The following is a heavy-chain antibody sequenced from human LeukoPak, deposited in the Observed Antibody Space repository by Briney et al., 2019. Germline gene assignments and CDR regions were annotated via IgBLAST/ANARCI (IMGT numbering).Heavy chain of an antibody. D-gene: IGHD1-14*01. CDR1: GFTFSSSG. V-gene: IGHV3-33*01. CDR2: IWSDGSNK. J-gene: IGHJ5*02. Sequence: GGSLRLSCAASGFTFSSSGMHWVRQAPGKGLEWVAVIWSDGSNKYYADSVKGRFTISRDNPKNTLYLQMNSLRAEDTAVYYCARETGGSYYRYNWFDPWGQGTLVTVSS. CDR3: ARETGGSYYRYNWFDP.